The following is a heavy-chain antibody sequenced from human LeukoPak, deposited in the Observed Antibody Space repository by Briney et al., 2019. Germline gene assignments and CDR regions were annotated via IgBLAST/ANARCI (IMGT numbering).Heavy chain of an antibody. CDR2: IYYSGST. CDR3: ARAKYDYGDFYYYYGMDV. V-gene: IGHV4-59*01. CDR1: GGSISSYY. Sequence: SETLSLTCTVSGGSISSYYWSWIRQPPGKGLEWIGYIYYSGSTNYNPSLKSRVTISVDTSKNQFSLKLSSVTAADTAVYYCARAKYDYGDFYYYYGMDVWGQGTTVTVSS. J-gene: IGHJ6*02. D-gene: IGHD4-17*01.